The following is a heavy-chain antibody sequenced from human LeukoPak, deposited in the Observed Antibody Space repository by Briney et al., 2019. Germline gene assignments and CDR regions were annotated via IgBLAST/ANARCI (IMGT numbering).Heavy chain of an antibody. J-gene: IGHJ5*02. CDR2: ISSASNTI. CDR1: GFTFSSYS. V-gene: IGHV3-48*01. Sequence: GESLRLSCAASGFTFSSYSMDWVRQAPGKGLEWVSYISSASNTIYYADSVKGRFTISRDNAKNSLYLQMNSLRAEDTAMYYCARDGWFGDYNWFDPWGEGTLVTVSS. CDR3: ARDGWFGDYNWFDP. D-gene: IGHD3-10*01.